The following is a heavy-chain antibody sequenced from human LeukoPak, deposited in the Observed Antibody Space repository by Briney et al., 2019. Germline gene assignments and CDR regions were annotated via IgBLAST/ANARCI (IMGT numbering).Heavy chain of an antibody. V-gene: IGHV3-23*01. CDR1: GFTFRSYA. Sequence: PGGSLRLSCVVSGFTFRSYAMTWVRQAPGKGLEWVSAIGGSGANTHYADSVKGRFTISRDNSKNTLYLQMDSLRADDTAVYYCAKNGGDSYGTGHFDCWGQGTLVTVSS. D-gene: IGHD3-10*01. CDR3: AKNGGDSYGTGHFDC. CDR2: IGGSGANT. J-gene: IGHJ4*02.